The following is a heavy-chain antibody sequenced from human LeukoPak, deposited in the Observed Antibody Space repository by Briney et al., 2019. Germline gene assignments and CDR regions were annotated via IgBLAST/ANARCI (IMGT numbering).Heavy chain of an antibody. J-gene: IGHJ4*02. D-gene: IGHD5-12*01. V-gene: IGHV3-11*05. CDR1: AFTSTNYY. CDR3: ARVWGSSGYANDY. Sequence: GGSRRLSCAPSAFTSTNYYTSWISHAPGKGLEWVSYISSSSSYTNYADSVKGRFTISRDNAKNSLYLQMSRLRAEDTAVYYCARVWGSSGYANDYWGQGTLVTVSS. CDR2: ISSSSSYT.